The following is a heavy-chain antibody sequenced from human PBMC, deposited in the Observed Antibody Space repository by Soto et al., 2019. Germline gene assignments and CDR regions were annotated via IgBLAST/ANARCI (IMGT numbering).Heavy chain of an antibody. V-gene: IGHV4-34*01. CDR2: INDSGST. J-gene: IGHJ6*03. Sequence: QGQLQQWGAGLLKPSETLSLTCAVYGGSFSGYYWSWIRQTPGKGLEWIGEINDSGSTNNNPSLKSRVTILVDTPKNQFSLKLISVTAADTAVYYCARGLLLWFGALSRLGGYYYYMDVWGKGTTVTGSS. CDR3: ARGLLLWFGALSRLGGYYYYMDV. CDR1: GGSFSGYY. D-gene: IGHD3-10*01.